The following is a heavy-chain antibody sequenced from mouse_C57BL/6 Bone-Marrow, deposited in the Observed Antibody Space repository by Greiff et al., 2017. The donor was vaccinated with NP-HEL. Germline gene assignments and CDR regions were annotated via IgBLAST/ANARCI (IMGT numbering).Heavy chain of an antibody. CDR2: IFPGSGST. V-gene: IGHV1-75*01. D-gene: IGHD1-1*01. CDR1: GYTFTDYY. Sequence: QVQLQQSGPELVKPGASVKISCKASGYTFTDYYINWVKQRPGQGLEWIGWIFPGSGSTYYNEKFKGKATITVDKSSSTAYMLLSSLTSEDSAVYFCAREGTTVVAKDLFDVWGTGTTVTVSS. CDR3: AREGTTVVAKDLFDV. J-gene: IGHJ1*03.